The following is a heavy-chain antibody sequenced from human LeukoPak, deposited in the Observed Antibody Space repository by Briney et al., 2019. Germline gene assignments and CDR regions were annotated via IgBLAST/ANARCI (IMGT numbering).Heavy chain of an antibody. CDR1: GFTFSSYA. CDR2: ISYDGSNK. Sequence: PGGSLRLSCAASGFTFSSYAMHWVRQAPGKGLEWVAVISYDGSNKYYADSVKGRFTISRDNSKNTLYLQMNSLRAEDTAVYYCAREGHGYFDYWGQGTLVTVSS. J-gene: IGHJ4*02. D-gene: IGHD6-13*01. CDR3: AREGHGYFDY. V-gene: IGHV3-30-3*01.